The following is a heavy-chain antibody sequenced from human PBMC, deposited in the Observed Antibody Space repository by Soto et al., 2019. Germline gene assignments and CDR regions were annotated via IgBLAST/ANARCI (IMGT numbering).Heavy chain of an antibody. V-gene: IGHV1-18*04. J-gene: IGHJ4*02. CDR2: ISAYNGNT. CDR1: GYTFTSYG. Sequence: ASVKVSCKXSGYTFTSYGISRVRQAPGQGLEWMGWISAYNGNTNYAQKLQGRVTMTTDTSTSTAYMELRSLRSDDTAVYYCARVGYYDILTGYYTEDFFDYWGQGTLVTVSS. CDR3: ARVGYYDILTGYYTEDFFDY. D-gene: IGHD3-9*01.